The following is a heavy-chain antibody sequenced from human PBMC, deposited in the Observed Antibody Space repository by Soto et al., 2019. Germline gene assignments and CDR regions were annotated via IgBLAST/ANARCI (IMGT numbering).Heavy chain of an antibody. CDR2: IYYGGST. CDR1: GCSISSSRCH. J-gene: IGHJ4*02. CDR3: AKNWNWGSLVH. D-gene: IGHD7-27*01. Sequence: PSETLSLTCTVSGCSISSSRCHWGWIRQSPGKGLEWIGFIYYGGSTNYNPSLKSRVTISVDTPKNQFSLKLSSVTAADTAVYYCAKNWNWGSLVHWGQGTLVTVSS. V-gene: IGHV4-61*05.